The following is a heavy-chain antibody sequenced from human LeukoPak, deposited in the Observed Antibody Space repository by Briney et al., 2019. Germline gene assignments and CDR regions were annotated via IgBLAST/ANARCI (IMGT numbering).Heavy chain of an antibody. CDR1: GYTFTSYG. V-gene: IGHV1-18*01. D-gene: IGHD2-2*02. Sequence: ASVKVSCKASGYTFTSYGISWVRQAPGQGLEWMGWISAYNGNTNYAQKLQGRVTITTDESTSTAYMELSSLRSEDTAVYYCASCSTSCYTLDYYYMDVWGKGTTVTVSS. CDR2: ISAYNGNT. CDR3: ASCSTSCYTLDYYYMDV. J-gene: IGHJ6*03.